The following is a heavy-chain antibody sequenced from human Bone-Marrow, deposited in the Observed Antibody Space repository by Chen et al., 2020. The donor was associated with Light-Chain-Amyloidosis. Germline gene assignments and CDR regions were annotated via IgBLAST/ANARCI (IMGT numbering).Heavy chain of an antibody. CDR1: GFSFSNYY. J-gene: IGHJ4*02. V-gene: IGHV3-11*06. Sequence: QAQLVESGGGLVKPGGSLRPSCAASGFSFSNYYMTWIRQAPGQGLEWISKIGSGSSFIDYADSVKGRFTVSRDDAKRDLFLQMDNLRPEDTAVYYCARLAVGASYFDFWGQGSLVTVSS. CDR2: IGSGSSFI. CDR3: ARLAVGASYFDF.